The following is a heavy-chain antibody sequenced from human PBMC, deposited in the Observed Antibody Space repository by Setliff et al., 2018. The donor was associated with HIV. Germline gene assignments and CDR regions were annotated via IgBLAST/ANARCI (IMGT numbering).Heavy chain of an antibody. Sequence: PGGSLRLSCAASGFTFSSYGMHWVRQAPGKGLEWVAVISYDGSNKYYADSVKGRFTISRDNSKNTRYLQMNSLRAEDTAVYYCAKETSYGMDVWGQGTTVTVSS. V-gene: IGHV3-30*18. CDR2: ISYDGSNK. CDR3: AKETSYGMDV. J-gene: IGHJ6*02. CDR1: GFTFSSYG.